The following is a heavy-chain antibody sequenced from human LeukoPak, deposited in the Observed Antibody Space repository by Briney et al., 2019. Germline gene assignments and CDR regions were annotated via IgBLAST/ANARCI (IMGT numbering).Heavy chain of an antibody. CDR2: IIPIFGTA. CDR3: ARIRHLSSYYDFWSGYYLGWFDP. J-gene: IGHJ5*02. D-gene: IGHD3-3*01. V-gene: IGHV1-69*13. CDR1: GGTFSSYA. Sequence: GASVKVSCKASGGTFSSYAISWVRQAPGQGLEWMGGIIPIFGTANYAQKFQGRVTITADESTSTAYMELSSPRSDDTAVYYCARIRHLSSYYDFWSGYYLGWFDPWGQGTLVTVSS.